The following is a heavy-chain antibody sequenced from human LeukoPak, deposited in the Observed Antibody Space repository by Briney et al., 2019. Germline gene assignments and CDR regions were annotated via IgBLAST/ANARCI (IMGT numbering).Heavy chain of an antibody. CDR3: AREILAPGKTHDY. CDR1: GFTFSNYW. CDR2: INDDGRAT. Sequence: GGSLRLSCAASGFTFSNYWMHWVRQVPGKGLVWVSRINDDGRATFYADSVKGRFTISRDNAKNTLFLQINSLRAEDTAVYYCAREILAPGKTHDYWGQGTLVTVSS. J-gene: IGHJ4*02. V-gene: IGHV3-74*01.